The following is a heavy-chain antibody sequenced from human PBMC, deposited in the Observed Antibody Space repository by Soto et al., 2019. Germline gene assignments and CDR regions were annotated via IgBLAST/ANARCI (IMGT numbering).Heavy chain of an antibody. Sequence: QVLLQESGPGLMKPSQTLSLTCTVSGLTISSASYYWSWIRQHPGKGLEWVGNIYYNGSTYYSSSLMSRVTLWVDTSKNQFSLRLASVTAADTAVYYCARYRISGSWSKFDYWGQGTLVTVSS. J-gene: IGHJ4*02. CDR3: ARYRISGSWSKFDY. D-gene: IGHD6-13*01. V-gene: IGHV4-31*03. CDR1: GLTISSASYY. CDR2: IYYNGST.